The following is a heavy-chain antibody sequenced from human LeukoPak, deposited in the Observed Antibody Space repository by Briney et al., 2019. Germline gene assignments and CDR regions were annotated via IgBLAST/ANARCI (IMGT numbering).Heavy chain of an antibody. V-gene: IGHV4-59*01. CDR1: GGSITSYY. CDR3: AREDGSTSSFDY. Sequence: SETLSLTCTVPGGSITSYYWSWIRQPPGKGLEWIGYIYYSGNTNYNPSLKSRVTISVDTSKNQFSLKLSSVTAADTAVYYCAREDGSTSSFDYWGQGTLVTVSS. CDR2: IYYSGNT. D-gene: IGHD5-24*01. J-gene: IGHJ4*02.